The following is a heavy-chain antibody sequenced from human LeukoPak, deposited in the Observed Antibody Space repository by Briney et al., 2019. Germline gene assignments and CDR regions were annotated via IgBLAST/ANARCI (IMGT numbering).Heavy chain of an antibody. D-gene: IGHD3-3*01. V-gene: IGHV4-59*01. Sequence: SETLSLTCTVSGGSISSYYWSWIRQPPGKGLEWIGYIYYSGSTNYNPSLKSRVTISVDTFKNQFSLKLSSVTAADTAVYYCARDRGITIFGVVIGDAFDIWGQGTMVTVSS. J-gene: IGHJ3*02. CDR2: IYYSGST. CDR3: ARDRGITIFGVVIGDAFDI. CDR1: GGSISSYY.